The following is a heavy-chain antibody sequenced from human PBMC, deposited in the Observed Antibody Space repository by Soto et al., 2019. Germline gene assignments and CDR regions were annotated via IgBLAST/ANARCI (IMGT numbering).Heavy chain of an antibody. J-gene: IGHJ4*02. Sequence: ASVKVSCKPSGYTFTRYTMNWVRQAPGQGLEWMGWINPDNGNTKSSQKFQDRVIITRDTSASKAYMDLSSLRSEDTAGYYCAAVTKQLVKFDYWGQGTLVTVSS. CDR3: AAVTKQLVKFDY. CDR1: GYTFTRYT. D-gene: IGHD6-6*01. CDR2: INPDNGNT. V-gene: IGHV1-3*01.